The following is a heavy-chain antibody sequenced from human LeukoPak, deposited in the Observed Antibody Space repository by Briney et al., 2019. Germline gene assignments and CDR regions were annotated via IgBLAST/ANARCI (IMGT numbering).Heavy chain of an antibody. CDR2: IRYDGSNK. J-gene: IGHJ6*03. CDR1: GFTFSNYG. CDR3: AKEEGYYDSSGRQENYYYYYYMDV. D-gene: IGHD3-22*01. V-gene: IGHV3-30*02. Sequence: GGSLRLSCAVSGFTFSNYGMHWVRQAPGKGLEWVAFIRYDGSNKFYPDSVKGRFTISRDNSKNTLYLQMNSLRAEDTAVYYCAKEEGYYDSSGRQENYYYYYYMDVWGKGTTVTVSS.